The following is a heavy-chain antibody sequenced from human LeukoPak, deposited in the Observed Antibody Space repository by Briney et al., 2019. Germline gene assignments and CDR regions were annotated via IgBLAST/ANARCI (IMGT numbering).Heavy chain of an antibody. V-gene: IGHV4-31*03. CDR1: GDSISSGGYY. D-gene: IGHD3-22*01. J-gene: IGHJ4*02. Sequence: SQTLSLTCTVSGDSISSGGYYWSWIRQHPGKGLEWIGYIYCSGSTYYNPSLKSRVTISVDTSKNQFSLKLSSVTAADTAVYYCAREMRTYYYDSSGYFDYWGQGTLVTVSS. CDR2: IYCSGST. CDR3: AREMRTYYYDSSGYFDY.